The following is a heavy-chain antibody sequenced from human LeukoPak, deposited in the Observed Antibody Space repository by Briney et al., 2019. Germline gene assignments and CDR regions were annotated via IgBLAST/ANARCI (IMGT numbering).Heavy chain of an antibody. J-gene: IGHJ6*03. CDR2: MNPNSGNT. V-gene: IGHV1-8*01. Sequence: GASVKVSCKASGYTFTSYDINWVRQATGQGLEWMGWMNPNSGNTGYAQKFQGRVTMTRNTSISTAYMELSSLRSEDTAVYYCARRGPMVRGVIIRKYYYMDVWGKGTTVTISS. CDR1: GYTFTSYD. D-gene: IGHD3-10*01. CDR3: ARRGPMVRGVIIRKYYYMDV.